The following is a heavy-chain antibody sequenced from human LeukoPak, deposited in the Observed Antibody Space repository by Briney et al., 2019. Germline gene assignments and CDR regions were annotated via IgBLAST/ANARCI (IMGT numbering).Heavy chain of an antibody. Sequence: PSETLSLTCTVPGGSISSYYWSWIRQPPGKGLEWIGYIYYSGSTNYNPSLKSRVTISVDTSKNQFSLKLSSVTAADTAVYYCARQGRYYDSSGYLYYFDYWGQGTLVTVSS. CDR1: GGSISSYY. CDR2: IYYSGST. V-gene: IGHV4-59*08. J-gene: IGHJ4*02. D-gene: IGHD3-22*01. CDR3: ARQGRYYDSSGYLYYFDY.